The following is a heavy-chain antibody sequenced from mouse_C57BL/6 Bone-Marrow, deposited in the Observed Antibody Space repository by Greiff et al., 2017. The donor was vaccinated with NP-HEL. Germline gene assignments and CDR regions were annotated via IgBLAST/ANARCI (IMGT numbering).Heavy chain of an antibody. D-gene: IGHD3-2*02. J-gene: IGHJ4*01. CDR1: GYTFTSYW. CDR2: IDPSDSYT. V-gene: IGHV1-69*01. Sequence: QVQLQQPGAELVLPGASVKLSCKASGYTFTSYWMHWVQQRPGQGLEWIGEIDPSDSYTNYNQKFKGKSTLTVDKSSSTAYMQLSSLTSEDSAVYYCAREAQASYYAMDYWGQGTSVTVSS. CDR3: AREAQASYYAMDY.